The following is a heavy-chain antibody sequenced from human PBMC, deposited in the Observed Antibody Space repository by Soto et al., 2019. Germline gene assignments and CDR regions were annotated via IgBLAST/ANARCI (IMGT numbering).Heavy chain of an antibody. J-gene: IGHJ5*02. Sequence: ASVKVSCKASGYTFTSYAMHWVRQAPGQRLEWMGGFNAGDGNTKYSQKFQGRVTITKDTSADTAYMELSRLRSDDTAVYYCGRGIAAAGTASTSNNWFDPWGQGTLVTVSS. D-gene: IGHD6-13*01. CDR2: FNAGDGNT. CDR3: GRGIAAAGTASTSNNWFDP. V-gene: IGHV1-3*01. CDR1: GYTFTSYA.